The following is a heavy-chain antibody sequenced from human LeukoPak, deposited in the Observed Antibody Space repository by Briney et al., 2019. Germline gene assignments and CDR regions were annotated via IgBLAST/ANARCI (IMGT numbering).Heavy chain of an antibody. V-gene: IGHV3-48*02. J-gene: IGHJ4*02. CDR2: ISSTSSPI. CDR3: ARDGSNSGPDFDY. Sequence: GGSLRLSCAASGFTFNSYSMNWVRQAPGKGLEWVSYISSTSSPIYYADSVKGRFTISRDNARNSLHLQMNSLRDEDTAAYYCARDGSNSGPDFDYWGQGILVTVSS. CDR1: GFTFNSYS. D-gene: IGHD2/OR15-2a*01.